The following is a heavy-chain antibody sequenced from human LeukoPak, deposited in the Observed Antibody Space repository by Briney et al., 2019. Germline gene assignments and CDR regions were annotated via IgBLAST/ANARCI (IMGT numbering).Heavy chain of an antibody. CDR3: ARQGYYGSGSYYTPRPFDY. Sequence: GESLKISCKGSGYSFTSYWIGWVRQMPGKGLERMGIIYPGDSDTRYSPSFQGQVTISADKSISTAYLQWSSLKASDTAMYYCARQGYYGSGSYYTPRPFDYWGQGTLVTVSS. J-gene: IGHJ4*02. V-gene: IGHV5-51*01. CDR2: IYPGDSDT. CDR1: GYSFTSYW. D-gene: IGHD3-10*01.